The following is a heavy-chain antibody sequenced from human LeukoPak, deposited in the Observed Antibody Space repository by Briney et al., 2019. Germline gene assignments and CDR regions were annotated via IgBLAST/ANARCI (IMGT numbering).Heavy chain of an antibody. Sequence: GGSLRLSCAASGFTVSNNYMSWVRQAPGKGLEWVGRIKSESDGGTIDYAAPVKGRVTISRDDSKKTVYLQMSSLTTEDTAVYYCNTAGIVWGQGTTVTVSS. J-gene: IGHJ6*02. D-gene: IGHD1-14*01. CDR1: GFTVSNNY. CDR3: NTAGIV. V-gene: IGHV3-15*01. CDR2: IKSESDGGTI.